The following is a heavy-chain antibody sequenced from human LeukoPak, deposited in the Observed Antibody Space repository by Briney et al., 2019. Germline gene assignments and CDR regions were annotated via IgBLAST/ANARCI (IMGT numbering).Heavy chain of an antibody. J-gene: IGHJ4*02. CDR1: GFTFSTSW. Sequence: GGSLRLSCAASGFTFSTSWMHWVRQAPGKGLAWVSRINTNARSTSYADSVKGRFTISRDNAQNTLYLQMDSLRAEDTAVYYCVREEWYYFDHWGQGTLVTVSS. V-gene: IGHV3-74*01. CDR2: INTNARST. D-gene: IGHD3-3*01. CDR3: VREEWYYFDH.